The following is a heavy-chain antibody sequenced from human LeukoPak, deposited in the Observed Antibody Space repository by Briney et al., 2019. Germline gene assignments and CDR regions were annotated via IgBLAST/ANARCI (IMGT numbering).Heavy chain of an antibody. CDR3: AREEQYRNYFDH. CDR2: INPNSGDT. D-gene: IGHD1/OR15-1a*01. J-gene: IGHJ4*02. CDR1: GYTLTHSY. Sequence: GASVTVSFKSSGYTLTHSYMHWVRQAPGQGLEGLALINPNSGDTNYAQKFQGRVTVTSNTSISTVYMEPSGLTSDDTAVYFCAREEQYRNYFDHWGQGTLVTGSS. V-gene: IGHV1-2*02.